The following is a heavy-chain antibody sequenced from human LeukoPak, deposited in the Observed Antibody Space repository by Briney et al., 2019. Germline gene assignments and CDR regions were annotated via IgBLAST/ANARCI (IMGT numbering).Heavy chain of an antibody. J-gene: IGHJ3*02. Sequence: GSLRLSCAASGFTFSDYYMSWIRQAPGKGLVWVSRINTDGRSTSYADSVKDRFTISRDNAKNTLYLQMNSLRPEDTAVYYCARDSADYGGNGASPKDAFDIWGQGTMVTVSS. D-gene: IGHD4-23*01. CDR2: INTDGRST. CDR3: ARDSADYGGNGASPKDAFDI. CDR1: GFTFSDYY. V-gene: IGHV3-74*01.